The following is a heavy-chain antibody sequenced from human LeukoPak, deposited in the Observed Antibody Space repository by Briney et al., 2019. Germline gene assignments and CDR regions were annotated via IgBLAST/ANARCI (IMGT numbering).Heavy chain of an antibody. CDR3: AREGGTTVDY. CDR1: GGSFSGYY. V-gene: IGHV4-34*01. Sequence: SETPSLTCAVYGGSFSGYYWSWIRQPPGKGLEWIGEINHSGSTNYNPSLKSRVTISVDTSKNQFSLKLSSVTAADTAVYYCAREGGTTVDYWGQGTLVTVSS. J-gene: IGHJ4*02. D-gene: IGHD1-1*01. CDR2: INHSGST.